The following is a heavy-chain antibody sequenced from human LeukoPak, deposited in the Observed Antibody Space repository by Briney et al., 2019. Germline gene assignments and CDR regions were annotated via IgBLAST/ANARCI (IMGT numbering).Heavy chain of an antibody. Sequence: ASVKVSSTASGGTFTIYAISWVRQAPGQGLEWMGGIIPIFGTANYAQKFQGRVTITADKSTSTAYMERSSLRSEDTAVYYWARNYCSGGSCYNTVLGYWGQGTLVTVSS. CDR2: IIPIFGTA. D-gene: IGHD2-15*01. J-gene: IGHJ4*02. CDR1: GGTFTIYA. CDR3: ARNYCSGGSCYNTVLGY. V-gene: IGHV1-69*06.